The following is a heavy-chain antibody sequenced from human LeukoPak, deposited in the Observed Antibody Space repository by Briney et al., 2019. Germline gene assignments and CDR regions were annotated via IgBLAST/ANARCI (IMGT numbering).Heavy chain of an antibody. CDR3: AKDHYLIVVVTPASD. J-gene: IGHJ4*02. CDR1: GFTFSSYS. V-gene: IGHV3-48*01. D-gene: IGHD3-22*01. CDR2: ISSGSSTI. Sequence: GGSLRLSCAASGFTFSSYSMNWVRQAPGKGLEWVSYISSGSSTIYYADSVKGRFTISRDNSKNTLYLQMNSLRAEDTAVYYCAKDHYLIVVVTPASDWGQGTLVTVSS.